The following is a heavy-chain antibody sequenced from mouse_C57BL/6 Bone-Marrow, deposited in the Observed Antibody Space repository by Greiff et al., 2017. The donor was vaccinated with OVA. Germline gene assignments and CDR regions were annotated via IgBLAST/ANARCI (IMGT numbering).Heavy chain of an antibody. J-gene: IGHJ2*01. V-gene: IGHV1-18*01. CDR3: ARGNSFDD. CDR1: GYTFTDYN. Sequence: VQLQQSGPELVKPGASVKIPCKASGYTFTDYNMDWVKQSHGKSLEWIGDINPNNGGTIYNQKFKGKATLTVDKSSSTAYMELRSLTSEDTAVYYCARGNSFDDWGQGTTLTVSS. CDR2: INPNNGGT.